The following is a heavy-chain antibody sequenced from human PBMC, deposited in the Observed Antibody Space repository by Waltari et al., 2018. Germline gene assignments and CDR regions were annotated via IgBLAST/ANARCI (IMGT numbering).Heavy chain of an antibody. CDR3: ARGEEGYGEAYY. V-gene: IGHV3-7*04. CDR1: VFSFNQYW. J-gene: IGHJ4*02. D-gene: IGHD3-10*01. Sequence: EVQLVESGGGLVQPGGSLRLSCAASVFSFNQYWMTWVRQAPGKGLEWVDNINDDAKEKYHVDSVKGRFTISRDNTKKSLYLQMNSLRVDDTAVYYCARGEEGYGEAYYWGQGTLVTVSS. CDR2: INDDAKEK.